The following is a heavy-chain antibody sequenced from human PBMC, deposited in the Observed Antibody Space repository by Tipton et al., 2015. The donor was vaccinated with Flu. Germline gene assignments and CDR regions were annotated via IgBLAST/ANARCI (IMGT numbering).Heavy chain of an antibody. V-gene: IGHV1-18*01. CDR1: GYSFSNFG. J-gene: IGHJ6*02. CDR2: ISAYSGDT. D-gene: IGHD3-10*01. CDR3: ARDAVQGVVSAYYHGMEV. Sequence: QLVQSGGEVKKPGASVKVSCKVSGYSFSNFGISWVRQAPGRGLEWMAWISAYSGDTIYARNFQGRVTLNTDTSTRTAYMEVRSLRSDDTAVYYCARDAVQGVVSAYYHGMEVWGQGTTVTVSS.